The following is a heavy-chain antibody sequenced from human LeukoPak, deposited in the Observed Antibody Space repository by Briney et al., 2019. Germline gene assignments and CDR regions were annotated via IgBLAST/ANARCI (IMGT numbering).Heavy chain of an antibody. CDR2: INAGNGNT. J-gene: IGHJ4*02. Sequence: ASVKVSCKASGYTFTSYAMHWVRQAPGQRLEWMGWINAGNGNTKYSQKFQGRVTTTRDTSASTAYMELSSLRSEDTAVYYCARDPLGAEYDSSGDDYWGQGTLVTVSS. CDR1: GYTFTSYA. V-gene: IGHV1-3*01. CDR3: ARDPLGAEYDSSGDDY. D-gene: IGHD3-22*01.